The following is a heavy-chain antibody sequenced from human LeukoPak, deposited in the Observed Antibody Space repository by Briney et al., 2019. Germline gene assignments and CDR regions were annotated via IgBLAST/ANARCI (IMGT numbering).Heavy chain of an antibody. V-gene: IGHV1-69*02. CDR2: IIPILGIA. J-gene: IGHJ4*02. CDR3: ARALSWDRLGLLTVVY. CDR1: GGTFSSYT. Sequence: GASVKVSCKASGGTFSSYTISWVRQAPGQGLEWMGRIIPILGIANYAQKFQGRVTITADKSTSTAYMELSRLRSDDTAVYYCARALSWDRLGLLTVVYWGQGTLVTVSS. D-gene: IGHD1-26*01.